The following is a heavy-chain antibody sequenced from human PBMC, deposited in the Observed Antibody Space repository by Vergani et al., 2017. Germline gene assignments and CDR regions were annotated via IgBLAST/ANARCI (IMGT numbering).Heavy chain of an antibody. CDR1: GDSISTHY. D-gene: IGHD6-13*01. CDR3: ARGSGVSTWNWFDP. J-gene: IGHJ5*02. V-gene: IGHV4-4*07. Sequence: QVRLQESGPGLMKPSETLSLTCNVSGDSISTHYWSWIRQPAGKGLEWIGHIYTSGSTDYNPSLKSRVAMSVDTSKNQFSLKMTSVTAADTAVYYCARGSGVSTWNWFDPWGQGTLVTVSS. CDR2: IYTSGST.